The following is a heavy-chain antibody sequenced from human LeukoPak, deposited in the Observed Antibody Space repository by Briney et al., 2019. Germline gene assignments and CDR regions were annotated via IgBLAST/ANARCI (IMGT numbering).Heavy chain of an antibody. CDR1: GGPISSYF. D-gene: IGHD2-21*02. J-gene: IGHJ4*02. V-gene: IGHV4-59*01. CDR3: AREAYCGGDCYSGFDY. CDR2: IYDSGST. Sequence: SETLSLTCTVSGGPISSYFWSWIRQPPGKGLEWIGYIYDSGSTIYTPSLKSRVTISVDTSKARFSLKLSSVTAAGTAVYYCAREAYCGGDCYSGFDYWGQGTLVTVSS.